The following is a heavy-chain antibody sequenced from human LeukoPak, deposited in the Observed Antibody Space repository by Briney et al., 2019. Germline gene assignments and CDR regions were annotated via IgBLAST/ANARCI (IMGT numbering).Heavy chain of an antibody. CDR3: ARAYQRLGDLSLPDY. CDR2: INTNTGNP. V-gene: IGHV7-4-1*02. Sequence: ASVKVSCKASGYTFTSYAMNWVRQAPGQGLEWMGWINTNTGNPTYAQGFTGRFVFSLDTSVSTTYLQISSLKAEDTAVYYCARAYQRLGDLSLPDYWGQGTLVTVSP. J-gene: IGHJ4*02. D-gene: IGHD3-16*02. CDR1: GYTFTSYA.